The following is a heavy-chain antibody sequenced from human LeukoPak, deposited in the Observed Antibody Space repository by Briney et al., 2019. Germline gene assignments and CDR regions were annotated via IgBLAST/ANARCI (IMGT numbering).Heavy chain of an antibody. CDR2: IYSGGST. J-gene: IGHJ4*02. CDR3: ARVGSSGWLDY. CDR1: AFTVGTNY. V-gene: IGHV3-66*01. D-gene: IGHD6-19*01. Sequence: GGSLRLACAPAAFTVGTNYISWVRQAPGKWLGWVSVIYSGGSTYYADSVKGRFTISRDNSKNTLYLQMNSLRAEDTAVYYCARVGSSGWLDYWGQGTLVTVSS.